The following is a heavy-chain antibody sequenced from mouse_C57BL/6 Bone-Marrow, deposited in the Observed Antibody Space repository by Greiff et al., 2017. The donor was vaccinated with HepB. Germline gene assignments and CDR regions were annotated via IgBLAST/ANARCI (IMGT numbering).Heavy chain of an antibody. CDR1: GFTFSSYA. CDR2: ISSGGDYI. Sequence: EVKVVESGEGLVKPGGSLKLSCAASGFTFSSYAMSWVRQTPEKRLEWVAYISSGGDYIYYADTVKGRFTISRDNARNTLYLQMSSLKSEDTAMYYCTRDLIYYDYPYAMDYWGQGTSVTVSS. CDR3: TRDLIYYDYPYAMDY. V-gene: IGHV5-9-1*02. J-gene: IGHJ4*01. D-gene: IGHD2-4*01.